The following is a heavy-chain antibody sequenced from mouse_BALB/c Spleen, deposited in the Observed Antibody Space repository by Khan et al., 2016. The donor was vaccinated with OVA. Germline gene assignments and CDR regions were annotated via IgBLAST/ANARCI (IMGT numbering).Heavy chain of an antibody. CDR1: GFDFSSYD. CDR2: SSSGGSLT. J-gene: IGHJ4*01. D-gene: IGHD4-1*01. V-gene: IGHV5-12-1*01. Sequence: EVELVESGGGLVKPGGSLKLSCAASGFDFSSYDMSWVRQTPEKRLTWVAYSSSGGSLTSYADPVKGRFTISRDNAKNTLYLQMSSLNSEDTAMYYCARHSDWEWDMDYWGQGTSVTVSS. CDR3: ARHSDWEWDMDY.